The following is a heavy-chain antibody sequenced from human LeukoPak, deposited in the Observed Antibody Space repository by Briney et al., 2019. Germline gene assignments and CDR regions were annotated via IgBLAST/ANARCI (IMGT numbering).Heavy chain of an antibody. CDR2: IKSKSDGGTI. CDR1: GFTFSYAW. V-gene: IGHV3-15*01. CDR3: TTLLWFGELLSGDY. Sequence: KPGGSLRLSCAASGFTFSYAWMNWVRQAPGKGLELVGHIKSKSDGGTIDYAAPVKGRFTISREDSENTLYLQMNSLKTEDTAVYYCTTLLWFGELLSGDYWGQGTLVTVSS. D-gene: IGHD3-10*01. J-gene: IGHJ4*02.